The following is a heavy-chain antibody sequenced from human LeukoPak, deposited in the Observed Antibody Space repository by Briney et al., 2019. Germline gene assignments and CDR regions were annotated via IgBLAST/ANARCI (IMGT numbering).Heavy chain of an antibody. D-gene: IGHD3-22*01. CDR1: GFTFSNAW. CDR3: TTEYDSSGYYPSGAFDI. Sequence: GGSLRLSCAASGFTFSNAWMNWVRQAPGKGLEWVGRIKSKTDGGTTDYAAPVKGRFTISRDDSKNTLYLQMNSLKTEDTAVYYCTTEYDSSGYYPSGAFDIWGQGTMVTVSS. CDR2: IKSKTDGGTT. J-gene: IGHJ3*02. V-gene: IGHV3-15*07.